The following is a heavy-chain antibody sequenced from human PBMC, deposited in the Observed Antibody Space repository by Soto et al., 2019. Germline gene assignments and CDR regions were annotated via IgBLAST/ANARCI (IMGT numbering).Heavy chain of an antibody. V-gene: IGHV1-18*01. J-gene: IGHJ6*02. CDR1: GYSFTTYG. CDR3: AREGPAPYYYYGMDV. CDR2: ISGYNGNT. Sequence: QVQLVQSGGEVKKPGASVKVSCKTSGYSFTTYGISWVRQAPGQGLEWTGRISGYNGNTNYAQKLQGRVTITTATSTSTAYMELRSLRSDDTAVYYCAREGPAPYYYYGMDVWGQGSTVAVSS.